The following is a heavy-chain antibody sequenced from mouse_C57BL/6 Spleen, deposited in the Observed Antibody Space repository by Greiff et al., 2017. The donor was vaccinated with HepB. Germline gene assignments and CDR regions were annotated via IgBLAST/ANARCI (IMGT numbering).Heavy chain of an antibody. Sequence: QVQLQQSGAELARPGASVKLSCKASGYTFTSYGISWVKQRTGQGLEWIGEIYPRSGNTYYNEKFKGKATLTADKSSSTAYMELRSLTSEDSAVYFCARSQTRDAMDYWGQGTSVTVSS. V-gene: IGHV1-81*01. J-gene: IGHJ4*01. CDR1: GYTFTSYG. CDR2: IYPRSGNT. CDR3: ARSQTRDAMDY. D-gene: IGHD3-1*01.